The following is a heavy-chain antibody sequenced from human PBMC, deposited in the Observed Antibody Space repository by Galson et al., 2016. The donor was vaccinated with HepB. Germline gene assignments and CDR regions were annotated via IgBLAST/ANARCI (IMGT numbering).Heavy chain of an antibody. CDR3: ARDSGTPPPRRGPSSGY. V-gene: IGHV3-53*01. CDR1: GFTVSNNY. D-gene: IGHD1-26*01. CDR2: IYSTGTT. J-gene: IGHJ4*02. Sequence: SLRLSCAASGFTVSNNYMIWFRQAPGKVLEWVSLIYSTGTTSYADSVKGRFTISRDSSKNTLYLQMNSLRAEDTAIYYCARDSGTPPPRRGPSSGYWGQGTLVTVSS.